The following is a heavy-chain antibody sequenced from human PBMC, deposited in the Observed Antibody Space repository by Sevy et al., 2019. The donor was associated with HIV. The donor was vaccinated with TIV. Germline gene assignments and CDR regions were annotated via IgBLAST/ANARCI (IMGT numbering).Heavy chain of an antibody. V-gene: IGHV4-4*02. J-gene: IGHJ6*02. CDR1: GGSISSSNW. CDR3: ARGAIFGVVIIRGYYYYGMDV. D-gene: IGHD3-3*01. Sequence: SETLSLTCAVSGGSISSSNWWSWVRQPPGKGLEWIGEIYHSGSTNYNPSLKSRVTISVDKSKNQFSLKLSSVTAADTGVYYCARGAIFGVVIIRGYYYYGMDVWGQGTTVTVSS. CDR2: IYHSGST.